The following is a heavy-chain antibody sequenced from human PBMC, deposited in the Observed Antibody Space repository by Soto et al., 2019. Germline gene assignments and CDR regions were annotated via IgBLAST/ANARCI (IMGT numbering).Heavy chain of an antibody. V-gene: IGHV1-46*01. J-gene: IGHJ3*02. CDR3: ARDEGDSSGYYDHDAFDI. CDR2: INPSGGST. D-gene: IGHD3-22*01. CDR1: GYTFTSYY. Sequence: QVQLVQSGAEVKKPGASVKVSCKASGYTFTSYYMHWVRQAPGQGLEWMGIINPSGGSTSYAQKFQGIVNMTRDTSTSTVYMELSSLRSEDTAVYYCARDEGDSSGYYDHDAFDIWGQGTMVTVSS.